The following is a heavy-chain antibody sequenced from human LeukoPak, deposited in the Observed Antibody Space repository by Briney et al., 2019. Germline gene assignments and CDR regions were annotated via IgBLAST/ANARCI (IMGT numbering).Heavy chain of an antibody. CDR3: AREPGRGYFDY. Sequence: SETLSLTCAVSGFSISSGYYWGWIRQPPGKGLEWIGSMSHNRGTYYNSSLKSRVTISVDTSKNQFSLKLSSVTAADTAVYYCAREPGRGYFDYWGQGTLVTVSS. D-gene: IGHD3-10*01. V-gene: IGHV4-38-2*02. CDR2: MSHNRGT. CDR1: GFSISSGYY. J-gene: IGHJ4*02.